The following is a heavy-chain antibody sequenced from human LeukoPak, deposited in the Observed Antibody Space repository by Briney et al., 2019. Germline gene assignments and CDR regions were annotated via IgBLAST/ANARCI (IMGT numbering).Heavy chain of an antibody. V-gene: IGHV4-59*01. D-gene: IGHD2-2*02. Sequence: SETLSLTCTVSGGSISNKYWSWIRQPPGKGLEWIGYIYYSGNTNYNPSLKSRVTILVDTSKNQVSLKLSSVTAADTAVYYCARAIRYYYYMDVWGKGTTVTISS. J-gene: IGHJ6*03. CDR2: IYYSGNT. CDR3: ARAIRYYYYMDV. CDR1: GGSISNKY.